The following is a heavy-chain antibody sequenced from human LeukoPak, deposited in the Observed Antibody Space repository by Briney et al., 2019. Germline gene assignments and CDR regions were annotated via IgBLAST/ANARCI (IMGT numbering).Heavy chain of an antibody. CDR3: ARGPYSSGWYYYYYGMDV. D-gene: IGHD6-19*01. CDR2: INHSGST. J-gene: IGHJ6*02. Sequence: PSETLSLTCAVYGGSFSGYYWSWIRQPPGKGLEWIGEINHSGSTNYNPSLKSRVTISVDTSKNQFSLKLSSVTAADTAVYYCARGPYSSGWYYYYYGMDVWGQGTTVTVSS. CDR1: GGSFSGYY. V-gene: IGHV4-34*01.